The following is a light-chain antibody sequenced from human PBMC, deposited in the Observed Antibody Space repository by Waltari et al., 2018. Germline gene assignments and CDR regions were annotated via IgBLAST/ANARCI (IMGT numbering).Light chain of an antibody. CDR1: QGISSY. CDR3: QQLNSYTWT. Sequence: DIQLTQSPSFLSASVGDRVTITCRASQGISSYLAWYQQKPGKAPNLLIYAASTLQSGVPSRFSGSGSETEFTLTISSLQPEDFDTYYCQQLNSYTWTFGQGTKVEIK. J-gene: IGKJ1*01. V-gene: IGKV1-9*01. CDR2: AAS.